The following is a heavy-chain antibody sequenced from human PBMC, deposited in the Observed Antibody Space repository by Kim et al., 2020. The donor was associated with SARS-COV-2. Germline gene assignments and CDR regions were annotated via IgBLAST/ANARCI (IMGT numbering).Heavy chain of an antibody. CDR2: ST. D-gene: IGHD6-6*01. V-gene: IGHV3-74*01. CDR3: ASRIYTSYDS. J-gene: IGHJ4*02. Sequence: STTCPDSWKGRFTVSIDNAMNTLYLQMNSLRAEDTAMYYCASRIYTSYDSWGQGTLVTVSS.